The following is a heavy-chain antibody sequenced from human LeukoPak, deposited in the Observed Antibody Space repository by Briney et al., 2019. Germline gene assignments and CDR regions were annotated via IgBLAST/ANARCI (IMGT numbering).Heavy chain of an antibody. V-gene: IGHV3-NL1*01. D-gene: IGHD3-9*01. CDR2: INRRGHT. Sequence: PGGSLRLSCAASGFTFSSYEMNWVRQTPGKGLEWVSLINRRGHTFYADSVKGRFTISRDNSKNTLYLQMNSLRDEETAVYYCEKEGVEGLRYFDWLLTGDYYFDYWGQGTLVTVSS. J-gene: IGHJ4*02. CDR3: EKEGVEGLRYFDWLLTGDYYFDY. CDR1: GFTFSSYE.